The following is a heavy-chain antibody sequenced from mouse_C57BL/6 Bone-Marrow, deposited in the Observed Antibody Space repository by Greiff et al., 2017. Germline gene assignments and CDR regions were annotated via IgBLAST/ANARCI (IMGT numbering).Heavy chain of an antibody. CDR2: INPYNGGT. J-gene: IGHJ2*01. CDR1: GYTFTDYY. V-gene: IGHV1-19*01. Sequence: VQLQQSGPVLVKPGASVKMSCKASGYTFTDYYMNWVKQSHGKSLEWIGVINPYNGGTSYNQKFKGKATLTVDKSSSTAYMELNSLTSEASAVXYCARRRGGADYWGQGTTLTVSS. CDR3: ARRRGGADY.